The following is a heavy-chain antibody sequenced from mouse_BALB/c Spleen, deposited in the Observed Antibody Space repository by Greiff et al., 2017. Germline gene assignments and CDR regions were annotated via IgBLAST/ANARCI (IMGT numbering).Heavy chain of an antibody. D-gene: IGHD1-1*01. CDR2: ISYSGST. Sequence: VQLKESGPGLVKPSQSLSLTCTVTGYSITSDYAWNWIRQFPGNKLEVMGYISYSGSTSYNPSLKSRISITRDTSKNQFFLQLNSVTTEDTATYYCARDYYGNTWFAYWGQGTLVTVSA. J-gene: IGHJ3*01. V-gene: IGHV3-2*02. CDR3: ARDYYGNTWFAY. CDR1: GYSITSDYA.